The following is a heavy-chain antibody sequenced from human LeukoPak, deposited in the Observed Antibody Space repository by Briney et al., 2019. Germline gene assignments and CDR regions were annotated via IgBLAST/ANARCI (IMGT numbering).Heavy chain of an antibody. J-gene: IGHJ4*02. CDR2: IYYSGST. D-gene: IGHD3-22*01. CDR1: GASISSYY. CDR3: AGGGSYYDKGY. V-gene: IGHV4-59*12. Sequence: SETLSLTCSVSGASISSYYWSWIRQPPGQGLEWIGYIYYSGSTNYNPSLKSRVTISVDTSKNQFSLKLSSVTAADTAVYYCAGGGSYYDKGYWGQGTLVTVSS.